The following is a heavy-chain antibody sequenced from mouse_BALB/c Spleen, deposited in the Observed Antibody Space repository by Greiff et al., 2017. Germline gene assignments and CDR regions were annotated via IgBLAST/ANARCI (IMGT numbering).Heavy chain of an antibody. CDR2: IWSGGST. J-gene: IGHJ4*01. CDR1: GFSLTSYG. CDR3: ARNSGDYDDYYAMDY. Sequence: VQLQQSGPGLVQPSQSLSITCTVSGFSLTSYGVHWVRQSPGKGLEWLGVIWSGGSTDYNAAFISRLSISKDNSKSQVFFKMNSLQADDTAIYYCARNSGDYDDYYAMDYWGQGTSVTVSS. V-gene: IGHV2-4-1*01. D-gene: IGHD2-4*01.